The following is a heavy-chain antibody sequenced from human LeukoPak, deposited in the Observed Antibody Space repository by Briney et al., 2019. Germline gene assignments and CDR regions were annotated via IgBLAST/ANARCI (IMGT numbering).Heavy chain of an antibody. V-gene: IGHV1-8*03. D-gene: IGHD3-16*02. CDR3: ARDSVMISFGGVVAADAFDI. J-gene: IGHJ3*02. CDR2: VNPKSGNT. CDR1: GYTFTSYD. Sequence: ASVKVSCKASGYTFTSYDINWVRQAPGQGLEWMGWVNPKSGNTGYAQKFQGRVTITRNTSISTAYMELSSLRSEDMALYYCARDSVMISFGGVVAADAFDIWGQGTMVTVSS.